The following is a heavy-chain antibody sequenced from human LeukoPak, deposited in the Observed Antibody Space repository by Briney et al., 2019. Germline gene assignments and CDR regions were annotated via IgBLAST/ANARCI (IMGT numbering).Heavy chain of an antibody. CDR1: GGTFSSYA. V-gene: IGHV1-69*04. Sequence: GASVKVSCKASGGTFSSYAISWVRQAPGQGLEWMGRIIPILGIANYAQKFQGRVTITADKSTSAAYMELSSLRSEDTAVYYCARDELDGAHFDYWGQGTLVTVSS. CDR2: IIPILGIA. J-gene: IGHJ4*02. D-gene: IGHD3-10*01. CDR3: ARDELDGAHFDY.